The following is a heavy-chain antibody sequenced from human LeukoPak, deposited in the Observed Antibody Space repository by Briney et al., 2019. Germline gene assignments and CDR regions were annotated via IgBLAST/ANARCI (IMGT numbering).Heavy chain of an antibody. V-gene: IGHV3-53*01. J-gene: IGHJ5*02. D-gene: IGHD3-22*01. CDR3: ARVGHYYDSSGSTFLFNP. CDR1: GFTVSGNY. CDR2: IYSGGST. Sequence: GGSLRLSCAASGFTVSGNYMSWVRQAPGKGLEWVSVIYSGGSTYYADSVKGRFTISRDNSKNTLYLQMNSLRAEDTAVYYCARVGHYYDSSGSTFLFNPWGQGTLVTVSS.